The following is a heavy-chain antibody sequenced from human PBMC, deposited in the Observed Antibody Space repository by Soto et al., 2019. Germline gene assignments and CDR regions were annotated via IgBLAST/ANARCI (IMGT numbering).Heavy chain of an antibody. CDR2: IYYSGST. CDR1: GGSINSYY. CDR3: ARRGYGPGFPYYYGMDV. Sequence: SETLSLTCTVSGGSINSYYWSWIRQPPGKGLEWIGYIYYSGSTNYNPSLKSRVTISVDTSKNQFSLKLSSVTAADTAVYYCARRGYGPGFPYYYGMDVWGQGTTVTVSS. J-gene: IGHJ6*02. V-gene: IGHV4-59*01. D-gene: IGHD3-10*01.